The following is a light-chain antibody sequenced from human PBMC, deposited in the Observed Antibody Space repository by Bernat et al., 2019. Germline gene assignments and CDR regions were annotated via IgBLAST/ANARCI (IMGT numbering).Light chain of an antibody. Sequence: QSALTQPASVSGSPGQSITISCTGTSSDVGGYNYVSWYQQHPGKAPKLMIYDVSNRPSGVSNRFSGSKSGNTASLTISGLQAEDEGDYYCSPKTSSSTHVFGTGTRVTVL. J-gene: IGLJ1*01. CDR2: DVS. V-gene: IGLV2-14*03. CDR1: SSDVGGYNY. CDR3: SPKTSSSTHV.